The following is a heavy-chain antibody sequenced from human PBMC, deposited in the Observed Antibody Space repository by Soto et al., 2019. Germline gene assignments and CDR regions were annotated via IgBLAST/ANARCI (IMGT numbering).Heavy chain of an antibody. J-gene: IGHJ6*02. CDR3: ARLEKWYYNYYGLDV. Sequence: LGESLKISCQGSGYSFTTYWISWVRQMPGKGREWMGKIDPGHSSTNYSPSFRGHITISVDRSINTAHLQFSSLKAADTAVYYCARLEKWYYNYYGLDVWGQGTMVTVSS. V-gene: IGHV5-10-1*01. CDR2: IDPGHSST. CDR1: GYSFTTYW. D-gene: IGHD1-26*01.